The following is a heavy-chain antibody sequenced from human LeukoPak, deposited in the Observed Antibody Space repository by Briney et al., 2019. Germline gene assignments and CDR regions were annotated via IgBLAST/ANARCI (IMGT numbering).Heavy chain of an antibody. J-gene: IGHJ3*02. V-gene: IGHV3-23*01. D-gene: IGHD2-8*02. CDR2: ISGSGGST. CDR3: ARALVHWARFDI. Sequence: GGSLRLSCAASGFTFSSYAMSWVRQAPGKGLEWVSAISGSGGSTYYADSVKGRFTISRDNSKNTLYLQTNSLRAEDTAVYYCARALVHWARFDIWGQGTMVTVSS. CDR1: GFTFSSYA.